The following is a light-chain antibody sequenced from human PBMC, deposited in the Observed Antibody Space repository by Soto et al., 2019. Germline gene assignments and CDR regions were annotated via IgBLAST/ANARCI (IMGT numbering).Light chain of an antibody. V-gene: IGKV3-20*01. CDR2: GVS. CDR3: QQYGNSPLT. Sequence: EIVLTQSPGTLSLSPGDRATLSCRASQSLRNSYFGWHQQKPCQAPRLLIYGVSTRATGVPDRFSGSGSGTDFTLTISRLEPEDFAVYYCQQYGNSPLTFGGGTKVEIK. J-gene: IGKJ4*01. CDR1: QSLRNSY.